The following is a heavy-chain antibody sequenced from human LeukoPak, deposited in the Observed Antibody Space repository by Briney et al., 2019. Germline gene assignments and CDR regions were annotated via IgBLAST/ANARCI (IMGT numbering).Heavy chain of an antibody. V-gene: IGHV3-7*04. CDR1: GLTFSSYW. D-gene: IGHD1-26*01. J-gene: IGHJ5*02. CDR3: ARDESGSYQTS. CDR2: INQAGSEK. Sequence: PGRSLRLSCAASGLTFSSYWMSWARQAPGKGQDWVANINQAGSEKYYLDSVKGRFTISRDNAKNSLYVQMNSLRGEDTGVYYCARDESGSYQTSWGQGTLVTVSS.